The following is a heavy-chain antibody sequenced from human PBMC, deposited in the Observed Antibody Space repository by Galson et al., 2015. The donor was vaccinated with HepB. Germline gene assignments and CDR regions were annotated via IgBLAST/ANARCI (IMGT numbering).Heavy chain of an antibody. CDR1: GASITNDNYY. J-gene: IGHJ2*01. CDR3: ARDHGSGSYYNWYFDL. D-gene: IGHD3-10*01. Sequence: TLSLTCTVSGASITNDNYYWSWIRQHPGTGLEWIGYIYYSGRTYYNASLKSRLTISVDSSKSQFSLKLSSVTDADAAVYYCARDHGSGSYYNWYFDLWGRGTLVTVSS. CDR2: IYYSGRT. V-gene: IGHV4-31*03.